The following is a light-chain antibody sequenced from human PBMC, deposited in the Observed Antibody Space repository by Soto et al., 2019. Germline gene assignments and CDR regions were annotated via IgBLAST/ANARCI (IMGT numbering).Light chain of an antibody. Sequence: DIQMTQSPSSLSAAIGDRFTITCRSSQSIKNYLNWYQHKPGAAPKLLIFGASNLESGVPSRFSGSGSGTEFTLTISSLQPDDFATYYCQQYNGYSTWTFGQGTKVDIK. J-gene: IGKJ1*01. CDR1: QSIKNY. CDR2: GAS. V-gene: IGKV1-5*01. CDR3: QQYNGYSTWT.